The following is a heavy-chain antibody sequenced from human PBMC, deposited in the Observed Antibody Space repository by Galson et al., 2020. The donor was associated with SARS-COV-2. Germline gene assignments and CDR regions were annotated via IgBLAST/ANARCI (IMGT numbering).Heavy chain of an antibody. D-gene: IGHD2-8*01. CDR2: IYYSGST. CDR3: ARGKGYCTNGVCSEYFQH. J-gene: IGHJ1*01. V-gene: IGHV4-31*03. CDR1: GGSISSGGYY. Sequence: SETLSLTCTVSGGSISSGGYYWSWIRQHPGKGLEWIGYIYYSGSTYYNPSLKSRVTISVDTSKNQFSLKLSSVTAADTAVYYCARGKGYCTNGVCSEYFQHWGQGTLVTVSS.